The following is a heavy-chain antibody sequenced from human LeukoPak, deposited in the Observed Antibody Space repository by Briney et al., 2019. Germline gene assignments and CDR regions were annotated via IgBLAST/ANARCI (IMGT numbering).Heavy chain of an antibody. Sequence: WASVKVSCKTSGYPFRGDSMHWVRQAPGQGLEWMGGIIPLFGTANYAQKFQGRVTITTDESTSTTYMELSSLRSEDTAVYYCAREAGMAHYYMGVWGKGTTVTVS. J-gene: IGHJ6*03. CDR1: GYPFRGDS. D-gene: IGHD6-19*01. CDR3: AREAGMAHYYMGV. CDR2: IIPLFGTA. V-gene: IGHV1-69*05.